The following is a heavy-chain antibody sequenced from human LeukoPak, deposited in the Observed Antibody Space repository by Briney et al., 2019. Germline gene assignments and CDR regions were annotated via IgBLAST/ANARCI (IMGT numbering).Heavy chain of an antibody. CDR3: ARAQSYYYDSSGYYYHY. D-gene: IGHD3-22*01. CDR1: GYTFTSYG. CDR2: ISAYNGNT. Sequence: GASVKVSCKASGYTFTSYGISWVRQAPGQGLEWMGWISAYNGNTNYAQKLQGRVTMTTDTSTSTAYMELRSLRSDDTAVYYCARAQSYYYDSSGYYYHYWGQGTLVTVSS. J-gene: IGHJ4*02. V-gene: IGHV1-18*01.